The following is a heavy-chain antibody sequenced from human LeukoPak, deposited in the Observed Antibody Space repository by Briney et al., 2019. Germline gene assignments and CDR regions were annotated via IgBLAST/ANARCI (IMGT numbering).Heavy chain of an antibody. J-gene: IGHJ4*02. CDR3: ARSARSEDYDFWSGYLAN. V-gene: IGHV3-11*04. CDR2: ISSSGSAM. Sequence: GGSLRLSCTASGFTFSDYYMSWIRQAPGKGLEWVSYISSSGSAMYYADSVRGRFTISRGNAKNSLYLQMNSLRAEDTAVYYCARSARSEDYDFWSGYLANWGQGTLVTVSS. CDR1: GFTFSDYY. D-gene: IGHD3-3*01.